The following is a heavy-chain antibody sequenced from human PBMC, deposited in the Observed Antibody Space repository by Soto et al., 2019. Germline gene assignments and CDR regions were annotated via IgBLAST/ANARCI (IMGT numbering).Heavy chain of an antibody. Sequence: GGSLRLSCAASGFTFSSYWMSWVRQAPGKGLEWVANIKQDGSEKYYVDSVKGRFTISRDNAKNSLYLQMNSLRAEDTAVYYCARKTRGWYGYYYGMDVWGQGTTVTVSS. V-gene: IGHV3-7*05. D-gene: IGHD6-19*01. CDR1: GFTFSSYW. CDR3: ARKTRGWYGYYYGMDV. J-gene: IGHJ6*02. CDR2: IKQDGSEK.